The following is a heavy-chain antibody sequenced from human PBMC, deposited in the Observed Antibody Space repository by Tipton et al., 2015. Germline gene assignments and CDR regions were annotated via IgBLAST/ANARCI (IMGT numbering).Heavy chain of an antibody. V-gene: IGHV4-59*01. CDR1: SDSISKYY. D-gene: IGHD4-23*01. J-gene: IGHJ4*02. CDR3: ARARGRHGGLFDS. CDR2: IQYSGST. Sequence: TLSLTCSVSSDSISKYYWSWIRQPPGKELEWIGYIQYSGSTNYNPSLESRVTISVDTSKTQFSLKMSSVTASDTAVYYCARARGRHGGLFDSWGQGILVTVSS.